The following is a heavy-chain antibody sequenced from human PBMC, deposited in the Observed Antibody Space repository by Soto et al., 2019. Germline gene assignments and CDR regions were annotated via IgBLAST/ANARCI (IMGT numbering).Heavy chain of an antibody. CDR1: GCTFSDYY. J-gene: IGHJ4*02. CDR3: ARSVTYYLDY. V-gene: IGHV3-11*05. CDR2: ISSTISYT. Sequence: QVQLVESGGGLVKPGGSLSLACAATGCTFSDYYISWLRQAPGKALEWVSYISSTISYTNYAGSVKGRFTISRETAKNSRYLQMMRRGAEDTAVYYGARSVTYYLDYWGQGTLVTVPS. D-gene: IGHD2-21*02.